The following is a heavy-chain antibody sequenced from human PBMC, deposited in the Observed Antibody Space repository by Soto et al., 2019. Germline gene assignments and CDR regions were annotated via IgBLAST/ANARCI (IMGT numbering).Heavy chain of an antibody. V-gene: IGHV3-30-3*01. CDR2: ISYDGSNK. CDR3: ARDPRDYCSGGSCYSGGDY. D-gene: IGHD2-15*01. Sequence: VGSLRLSCAASGFTFSSYAMHWVRQAPGKGLEWVAVISYDGSNKYYADSVKGRFTISRDNSKNTLYLQMNSLRAEDTAVYYCARDPRDYCSGGSCYSGGDYWGQGTLVTVS. J-gene: IGHJ4*02. CDR1: GFTFSSYA.